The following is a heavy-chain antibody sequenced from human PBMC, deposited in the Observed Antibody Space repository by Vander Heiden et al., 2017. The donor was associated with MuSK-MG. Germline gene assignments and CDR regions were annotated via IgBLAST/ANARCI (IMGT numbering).Heavy chain of an antibody. CDR2: INPNSGGT. CDR3: ARGGGGYSYGYDY. Sequence: QIQLVQTGAKVKKPGASVKGSCKASGYTFTGYYMHWVRQAPGQGLEWMGWINPNSGGTNYAQKFQGRVTMTRDTSISTAYMELSRLRSDDTAVYYCARGGGGYSYGYDYWGQGTLVTVSS. J-gene: IGHJ4*02. CDR1: GYTFTGYY. D-gene: IGHD5-18*01. V-gene: IGHV1-2*02.